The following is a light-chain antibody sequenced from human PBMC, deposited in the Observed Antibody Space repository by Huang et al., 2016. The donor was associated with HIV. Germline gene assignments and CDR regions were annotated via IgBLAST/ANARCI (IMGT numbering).Light chain of an antibody. Sequence: DIQMTQYPSSVSASVGNRVTITCRASQIISNNLNWYKQKQGKAPKLLIYAASNLQTGVSLMLSGDGSGTNFTLTISALQPEDFATYYCQQRYTTPRVTCGPGTKVHI. V-gene: IGKV1-39*01. J-gene: IGKJ3*01. CDR1: QIISNN. CDR3: QQRYTTPRVT. CDR2: AAS.